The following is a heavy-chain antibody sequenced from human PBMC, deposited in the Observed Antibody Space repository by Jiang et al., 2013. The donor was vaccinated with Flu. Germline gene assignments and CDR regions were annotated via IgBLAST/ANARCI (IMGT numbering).Heavy chain of an antibody. V-gene: IGHV2-5*01. CDR3: ARKSPVAGHHYFDY. CDR1: GFSLSTSGVG. D-gene: IGHD6-19*01. CDR2: FHWSNNK. Sequence: TLTLTCTFSGFSLSTSGVGVGWIRQPPGRALEWLALFHWSNNKYYGPSLQTRVAITKDTSENQVLLTMTNMDPADTATYYCARKSPVAGHHYFDYWGQGTLVTVSS. J-gene: IGHJ4*02.